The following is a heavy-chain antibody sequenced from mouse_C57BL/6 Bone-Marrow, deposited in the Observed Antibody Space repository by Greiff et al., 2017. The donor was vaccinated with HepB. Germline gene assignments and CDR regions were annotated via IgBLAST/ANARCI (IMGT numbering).Heavy chain of an antibody. J-gene: IGHJ4*01. V-gene: IGHV2-5*01. D-gene: IGHD1-1*01. CDR2: IWRGGST. CDR3: ANNYGSSYGRIDYYAMDY. CDR1: GFSLTSYG. Sequence: VQLQQSGPGLVQPSQSLSITCTVSGFSLTSYGVHWVRQSPGKGLEWLGVIWRGGSTDYNAAFMSRLSITKDNSKSQVFFKMNSLQADDTAIYYCANNYGSSYGRIDYYAMDYWGQGTSVTVSS.